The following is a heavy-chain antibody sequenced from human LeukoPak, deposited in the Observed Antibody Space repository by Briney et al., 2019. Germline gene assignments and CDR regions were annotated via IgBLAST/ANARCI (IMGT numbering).Heavy chain of an antibody. Sequence: ASVKASCKASGYTFTSYGISWVRQAPGQGLEWMGWISAYNGNTNYAQKLQGRVTMTTDTSTSTAYMELRSLRSDDTAVYYCARVMDYGDPEADDYWGQGTLVTVSS. CDR3: ARVMDYGDPEADDY. V-gene: IGHV1-18*01. CDR1: GYTFTSYG. J-gene: IGHJ4*02. D-gene: IGHD4-17*01. CDR2: ISAYNGNT.